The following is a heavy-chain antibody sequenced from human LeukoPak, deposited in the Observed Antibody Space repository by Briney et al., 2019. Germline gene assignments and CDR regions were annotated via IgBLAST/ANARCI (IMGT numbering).Heavy chain of an antibody. V-gene: IGHV3-7*01. Sequence: GESLRLSCAASGFTFSGFWMSWVRQAPGKGLEWVANVNQDGSGKYYVDSVKGRFTISRDNAKNSLYLQMNSLGAEDTAMYYCARDGRTWATGSYWGQGTLATVSS. CDR2: VNQDGSGK. D-gene: IGHD1-14*01. J-gene: IGHJ4*02. CDR1: GFTFSGFW. CDR3: ARDGRTWATGSY.